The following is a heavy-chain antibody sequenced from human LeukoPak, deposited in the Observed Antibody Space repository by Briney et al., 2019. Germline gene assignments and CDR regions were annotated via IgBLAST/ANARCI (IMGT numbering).Heavy chain of an antibody. CDR3: ASQARGYFYY. V-gene: IGHV1-24*01. Sequence: ASVKVSCKVSGYTLTQLAMHWVRQAPGKGLEWMGGFDPEDGETVYAQKFQDRVAMTEDTSTDTANMELTVLASEDTAVYYCASQARGYFYYWGQGTLVTVSS. CDR2: FDPEDGET. CDR1: GYTLTQLA. J-gene: IGHJ4*02.